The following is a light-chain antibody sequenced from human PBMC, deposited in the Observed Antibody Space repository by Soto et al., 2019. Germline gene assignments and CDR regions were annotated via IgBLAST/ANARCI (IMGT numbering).Light chain of an antibody. CDR1: QRISNY. Sequence: IQMTQSPSSLSASVGDRVTITCRASQRISNYLNWYQQKPGKAPKLLIYAASNLQSGVPSRFSGSGSGTDFNLTISNLQPEDFATYYCQQTYSIPFTFGPGTKVDIK. CDR3: QQTYSIPFT. V-gene: IGKV1-39*01. J-gene: IGKJ3*01. CDR2: AAS.